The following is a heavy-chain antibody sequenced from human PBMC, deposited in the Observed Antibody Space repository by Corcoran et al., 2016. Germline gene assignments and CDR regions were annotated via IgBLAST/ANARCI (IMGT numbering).Heavy chain of an antibody. CDR2: ISYDGSNK. CDR3: AKHVEVGATNFDY. D-gene: IGHD1-26*01. CDR1: GFTFSSYG. Sequence: QVQLVESGGGVVQPGRSLRLSCAASGFTFSSYGMHWVRQAPGKGLEWVAVISYDGSNKYYADSVKGRFTISRDNSKNTLYLQMNSLRAEDTAVYYCAKHVEVGATNFDYWGQGTLVTVSS. V-gene: IGHV3-30*18. J-gene: IGHJ4*02.